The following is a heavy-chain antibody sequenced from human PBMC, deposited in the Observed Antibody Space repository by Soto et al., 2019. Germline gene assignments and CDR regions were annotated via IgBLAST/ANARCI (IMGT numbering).Heavy chain of an antibody. CDR2: IGGSGDDT. Sequence: EVQVLESGGGLVQPGGSLRLSCVASGFTFSRCAMSWVRQAPGKGLEWVSGIGGSGDDTDYADSVKGRFTISRDNSKNTLYLQMNSLRAEDTAIYYCAKESDNRRTDFDYWGQGTLVTVSS. D-gene: IGHD1-1*01. J-gene: IGHJ4*02. CDR1: GFTFSRCA. CDR3: AKESDNRRTDFDY. V-gene: IGHV3-23*01.